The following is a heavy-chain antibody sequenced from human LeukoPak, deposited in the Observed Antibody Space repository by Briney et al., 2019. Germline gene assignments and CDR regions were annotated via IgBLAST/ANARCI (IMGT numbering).Heavy chain of an antibody. Sequence: SETLSLTCTVSGGSISSYYWSWIRQPPGKGLEWIGYIYYSGSTNYNPSLKSRVTISVDTSKNQFSLKLSSVTAADTAVYYCARVRYCSGGSCYFYNAMDVWGQGTTVTVSS. D-gene: IGHD2-15*01. CDR2: IYYSGST. CDR1: GGSISSYY. J-gene: IGHJ6*02. V-gene: IGHV4-59*01. CDR3: ARVRYCSGGSCYFYNAMDV.